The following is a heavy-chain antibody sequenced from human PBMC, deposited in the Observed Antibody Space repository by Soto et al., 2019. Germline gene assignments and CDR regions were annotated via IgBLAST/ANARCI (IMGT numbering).Heavy chain of an antibody. CDR1: GFSLSTSGVG. D-gene: IGHD3-16*02. J-gene: IGHJ4*02. V-gene: IGHV2-5*02. CDR2: IYWDDDK. Sequence: SGPTLVNPTQTLTLTCTFSGFSLSTSGVGVGWIRQPPGKALEWLALIYWDDDKRYSPSLKSRLTITKDTSKNQVVLTMTNMDPVDTATYYCAHNSADVWGSYRYYFDYWGQGTLVTVSS. CDR3: AHNSADVWGSYRYYFDY.